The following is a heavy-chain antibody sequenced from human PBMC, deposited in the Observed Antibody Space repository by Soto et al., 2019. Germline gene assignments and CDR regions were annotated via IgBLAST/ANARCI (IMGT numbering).Heavy chain of an antibody. CDR2: FDPEDGET. D-gene: IGHD1-1*01. CDR3: AAGGTRWLNSPFDY. J-gene: IGHJ4*02. Sequence: QVQLVQSGAEVKKPGASVKVSCKVSGHTLTELSMHWVRLAPGKGLEWMGGFDPEDGETISAQKFQGRVTMTEDASTDSTYLELGSLRSEDTAVYYCAAGGTRWLNSPFDYWGQGTLVTISS. CDR1: GHTLTELS. V-gene: IGHV1-24*01.